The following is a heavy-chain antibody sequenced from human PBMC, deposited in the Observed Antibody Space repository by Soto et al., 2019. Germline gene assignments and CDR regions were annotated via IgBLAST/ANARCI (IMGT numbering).Heavy chain of an antibody. D-gene: IGHD4-17*01. V-gene: IGHV4-39*01. CDR2: IYYSGST. Sequence: SETLSLTCTVSGGSISSSSYYWGWIRQPPGKGLEWIGSIYYSGSTYYNPSLKSRVTISVDTSKNQFSLKLSSVTAADTAVYYCARHDTVKYYYYYYMDVWGKGTTVTVSS. J-gene: IGHJ6*03. CDR3: ARHDTVKYYYYYYMDV. CDR1: GGSISSSSYY.